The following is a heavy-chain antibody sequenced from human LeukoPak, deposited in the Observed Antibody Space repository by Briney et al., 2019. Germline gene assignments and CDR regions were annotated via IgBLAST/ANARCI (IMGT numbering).Heavy chain of an antibody. J-gene: IGHJ6*03. V-gene: IGHV3-21*06. CDR3: AGLRRAYYYYMDV. CDR1: GFTFSDYN. CDR2: ISSSSSYI. Sequence: GGSLRLSCAASGFTFSDYNMNWVRQAPGKGLEWVSSISSSSSYIYYADPVKGRFTISRDNANNLLFLQMSSLRAEDTAVYFCAGLRRAYYYYMDVWGKGTTVTVSS.